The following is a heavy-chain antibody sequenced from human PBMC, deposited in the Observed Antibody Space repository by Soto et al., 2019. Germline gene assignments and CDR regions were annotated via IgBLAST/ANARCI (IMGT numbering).Heavy chain of an antibody. CDR3: ARLETVVVSWLRLGVRDFAY. V-gene: IGHV4-39*01. J-gene: IGHJ4*02. CDR1: GGSISSSSHY. Sequence: QLQLQESGPGLVKPSEPLSLICTVSGGSISSSSHYWGWIRQPPGKGREWLGRFHHGGSTSYSRSVKSGVTLSVDTSTNHFSRSLSSVTAADTAVYYCARLETVVVSWLRLGVRDFAYWGQGTLVTVSS. D-gene: IGHD5-12*01. CDR2: FHHGGST.